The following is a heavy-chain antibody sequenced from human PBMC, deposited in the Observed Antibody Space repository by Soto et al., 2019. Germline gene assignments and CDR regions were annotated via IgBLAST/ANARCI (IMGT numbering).Heavy chain of an antibody. CDR1: GFTFSSYE. Sequence: EVQLVESGGGLVQPGGSLRLSCAASGFTFSSYEMNWVRQAPGKGLEWVSYISSSGSTIYYADSVKGRFTISRDNAKNALYLQMNSLRAEDTAVYYCARGMWAAAAGTLHYWGQGTLVTVSS. J-gene: IGHJ4*02. V-gene: IGHV3-48*03. CDR3: ARGMWAAAAGTLHY. D-gene: IGHD6-13*01. CDR2: ISSSGSTI.